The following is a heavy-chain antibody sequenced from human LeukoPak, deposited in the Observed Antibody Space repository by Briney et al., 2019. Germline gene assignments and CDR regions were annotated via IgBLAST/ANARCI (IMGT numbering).Heavy chain of an antibody. V-gene: IGHV3-23*01. CDR3: TIGPRQKRGLSTY. D-gene: IGHD3/OR15-3a*01. J-gene: IGHJ4*02. CDR1: GFTFSSYV. CDR2: ISGNGGTA. Sequence: PGGSLRLSCTASGFTFSSYVMSWVRQAPGKGVEWVSGISGNGGTAYYTDSLKGGFTISRDNSKNTLYLQGATLRAEDTALYYCTIGPRQKRGLSTYWGQGTLVIVSS.